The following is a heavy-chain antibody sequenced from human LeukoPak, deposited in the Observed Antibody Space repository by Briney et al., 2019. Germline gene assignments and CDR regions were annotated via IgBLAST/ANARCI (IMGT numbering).Heavy chain of an antibody. CDR3: AKLGHIVATSHDY. Sequence: GGSLRLSCAASGFTFSSYAMGWVRQAPGKGLEWVSGISASGGSTYYADSVKGRFTISRDNSKNTLYLRMNSLRAEDTAVYYCAKLGHIVATSHDYWGQGTLVTVSS. D-gene: IGHD5-12*01. CDR1: GFTFSSYA. J-gene: IGHJ4*02. V-gene: IGHV3-23*01. CDR2: ISASGGST.